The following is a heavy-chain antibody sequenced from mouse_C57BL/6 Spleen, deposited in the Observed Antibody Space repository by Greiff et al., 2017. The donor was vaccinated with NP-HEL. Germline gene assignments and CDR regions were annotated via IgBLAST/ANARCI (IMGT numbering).Heavy chain of an antibody. J-gene: IGHJ2*01. CDR1: GYAFSSSW. V-gene: IGHV1-82*01. CDR2: IYPGDGDT. CDR3: ARSSWDYFDY. Sequence: LVESGPELVKPGASVKISCKASGYAFSSSWMNWVKQRPGKGLEWIGRIYPGDGDTNYNGKFTGKATLTVDKSSSTAYMQLSSLTAEDSAVYFCARSSWDYFDYWGQGTTLTVSS. D-gene: IGHD4-1*01.